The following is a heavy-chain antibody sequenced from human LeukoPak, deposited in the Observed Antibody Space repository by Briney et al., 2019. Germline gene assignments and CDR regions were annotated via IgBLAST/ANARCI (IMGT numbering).Heavy chain of an antibody. V-gene: IGHV3-7*01. CDR2: IKHDGSEK. D-gene: IGHD3-16*01. Sequence: PGGSLRLSCTASGFTFSDYWMSWVRQAPGKGLEWVANIKHDGSEKYYVDSVKGRFTISRDNAKNSLYLQMNSLRAEDTAVYYCARVRTGYYYWDYWGQGTLVTVSS. CDR3: ARVRTGYYYWDY. J-gene: IGHJ4*02. CDR1: GFTFSDYW.